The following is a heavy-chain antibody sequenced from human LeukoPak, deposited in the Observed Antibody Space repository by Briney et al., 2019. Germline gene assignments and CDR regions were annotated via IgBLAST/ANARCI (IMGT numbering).Heavy chain of an antibody. J-gene: IGHJ4*02. CDR1: GFIFSSYA. CDR2: ISYDGSNK. Sequence: GRSLRLSCAASGFIFSSYALHWVRQAPGKGLEWVAVISYDGSNKYYADSVKGRFTISRDNPKNMLYLQMNTLRAEDTAVYYCASLGQGGSPDIDYWGQGTLVTVSS. V-gene: IGHV3-30-3*01. CDR3: ASLGQGGSPDIDY. D-gene: IGHD1-26*01.